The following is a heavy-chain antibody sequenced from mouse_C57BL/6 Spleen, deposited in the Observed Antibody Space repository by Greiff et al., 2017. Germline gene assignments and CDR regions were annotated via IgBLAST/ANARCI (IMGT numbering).Heavy chain of an antibody. D-gene: IGHD2-2*01. CDR3: TREGYDDAMDY. V-gene: IGHV1-5*01. Sequence: VQLQQPGAELVKPGASVKLSCKASGYTFTSYWMHWVKQRPGQGLEWIGAIYPGNSDTSYNQKFKGKAKLTAVTSASTAYMELSSLTNEDSAVYYCTREGYDDAMDYWGQGTSVTVSS. CDR1: GYTFTSYW. CDR2: IYPGNSDT. J-gene: IGHJ4*01.